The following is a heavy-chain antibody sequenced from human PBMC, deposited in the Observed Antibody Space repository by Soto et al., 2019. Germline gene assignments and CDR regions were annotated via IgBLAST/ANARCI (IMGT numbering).Heavy chain of an antibody. CDR1: GGSISSSY. CDR3: ARDKYCSGGSCRKNWFDP. Sequence: SETLSLACTVSGGSISSSYWSWIRQPPGKGLEWLAYIYDDGSANYNPSLKSRATISLDMSKNQFSLKLTSVTAADTAVYYCARDKYCSGGSCRKNWFDPWGQGTLVTVSS. CDR2: IYDDGSA. J-gene: IGHJ5*02. V-gene: IGHV4-59*01. D-gene: IGHD2-15*01.